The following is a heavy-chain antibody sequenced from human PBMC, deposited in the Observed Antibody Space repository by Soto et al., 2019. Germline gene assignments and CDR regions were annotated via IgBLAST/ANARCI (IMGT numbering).Heavy chain of an antibody. Sequence: PVESLKISCQGSGYSFTRYWIAWVRQMPGKGLEWMGIIYPADSDTRYSPSFQGQVTISADKSINTAFLQWSSLKASDTAIYYCARPGSPYYYFNGLDLWGQGTTVTVSS. V-gene: IGHV5-51*01. D-gene: IGHD3-10*01. J-gene: IGHJ6*02. CDR3: ARPGSPYYYFNGLDL. CDR2: IYPADSDT. CDR1: GYSFTRYW.